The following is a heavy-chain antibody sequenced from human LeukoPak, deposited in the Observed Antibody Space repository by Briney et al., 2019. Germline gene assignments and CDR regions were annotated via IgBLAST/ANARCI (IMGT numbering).Heavy chain of an antibody. Sequence: GGSLRLSCAASGFPFSGYWMHWVRQAPGNGLVWVSRIDDDGAGTTYADSVKGRFTISRDNAKNTLYLQMNSLRVEDTAVYYCARSASGYDAWGQGTLVTVSS. V-gene: IGHV3-74*01. CDR3: ARSASGYDA. D-gene: IGHD5-12*01. CDR1: GFPFSGYW. CDR2: IDDDGAGT. J-gene: IGHJ5*02.